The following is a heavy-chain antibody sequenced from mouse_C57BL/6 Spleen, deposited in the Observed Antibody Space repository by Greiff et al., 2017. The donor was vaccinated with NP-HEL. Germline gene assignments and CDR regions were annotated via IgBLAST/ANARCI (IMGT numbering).Heavy chain of an antibody. V-gene: IGHV5-4*01. D-gene: IGHD1-1*01. J-gene: IGHJ2*01. CDR1: GFTFSSYA. CDR3: ARGDYYGSSPLDY. CDR2: ISDGGSYT. Sequence: EVQVVESGGGLVKPGGSLKLSCAASGFTFSSYAMSWVRQTPEKRLEWVATISDGGSYTSYPDNVKGRFTISRDNAKNNLYLQMSHLKSEDTAIYYCARGDYYGSSPLDYWGQGTTLTVSS.